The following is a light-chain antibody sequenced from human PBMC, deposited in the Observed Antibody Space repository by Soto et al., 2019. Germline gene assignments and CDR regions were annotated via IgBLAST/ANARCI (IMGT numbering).Light chain of an antibody. CDR2: GAS. V-gene: IGKV3-20*01. J-gene: IGKJ1*01. CDR3: QLYGGSPKT. CDR1: QTVISNS. Sequence: ETVLTQSPGTLSLSPGEGGTLSCRASQTVISNSLAWDQQKPGQPPRLLIHGASTRAPGIPDRFSGSRSGTDFTLTISRLEPEDFEGYYCQLYGGSPKTFGQGTKVEIK.